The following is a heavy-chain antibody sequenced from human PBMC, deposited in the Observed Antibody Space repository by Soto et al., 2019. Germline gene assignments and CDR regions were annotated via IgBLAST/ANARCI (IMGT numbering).Heavy chain of an antibody. V-gene: IGHV5-51*01. CDR3: ARLEPHYDAFDI. CDR1: GYSFTRYW. Sequence: GESLNLSCKGSGYSFTRYWIGWVRQMPGKGMEWMGIIYPGDSDTRYSPSFQGQVTISADKSISTAYLQWSSLKASYTAMYYCARLEPHYDAFDIWGQGTMVTVSS. D-gene: IGHD1-1*01. J-gene: IGHJ3*02. CDR2: IYPGDSDT.